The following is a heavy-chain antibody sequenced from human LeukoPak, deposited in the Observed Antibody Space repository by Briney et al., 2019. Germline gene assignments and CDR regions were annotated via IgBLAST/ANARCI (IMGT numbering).Heavy chain of an antibody. CDR1: GFTFSNYG. J-gene: IGHJ4*02. CDR2: IWYDGSNK. V-gene: IGHV3-33*01. CDR3: ARDTSYDFWSGYFDY. Sequence: PGGSLRLSCAASGFTFSNYGMHWVRQAPGKGLEWVGVIWYDGSNKYYADSVKGRFTISGDNSKNTLYLQMNSLRAEDTAVYYCARDTSYDFWSGYFDYWGRGTLVTVSS. D-gene: IGHD3-3*01.